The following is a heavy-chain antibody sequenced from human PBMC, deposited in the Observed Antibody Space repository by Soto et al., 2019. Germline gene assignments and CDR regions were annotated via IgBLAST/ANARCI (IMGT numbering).Heavy chain of an antibody. J-gene: IGHJ4*02. D-gene: IGHD6-19*01. CDR3: AGRQWLASFDF. CDR1: GFTFSRYA. V-gene: IGHV3-23*01. CDR2: ISDSGSST. Sequence: VGSLRLSCVASGFTFSRYAMSWVRQAPGKGLEWVSAISDSGSSTYYADSVKGRFTISRDNSKSTLYLQMNSLRAEDTAVYYCAGRQWLASFDFWGQGTLVTVS.